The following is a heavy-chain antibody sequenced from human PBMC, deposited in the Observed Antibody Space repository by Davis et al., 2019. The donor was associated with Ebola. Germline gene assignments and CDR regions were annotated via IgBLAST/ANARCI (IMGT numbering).Heavy chain of an antibody. V-gene: IGHV3-73*01. J-gene: IGHJ4*02. D-gene: IGHD4-17*01. Sequence: GESLKISCAASGFTFSGSAMHWVRQASGKGLEWVGRISSKANSYATAYAASVKGRFTISRDDSKNTAYLQMNSLKTEDTAVYYCAKARGYGDYREFDYWGQGTLVTVSS. CDR3: AKARGYGDYREFDY. CDR2: ISSKANSYAT. CDR1: GFTFSGSA.